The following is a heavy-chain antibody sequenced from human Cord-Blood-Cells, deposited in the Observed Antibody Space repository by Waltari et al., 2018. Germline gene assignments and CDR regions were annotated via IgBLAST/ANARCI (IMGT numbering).Heavy chain of an antibody. J-gene: IGHJ6*02. CDR3: ARRIAAAGTIYYYGMDV. D-gene: IGHD6-13*01. V-gene: IGHV4-61*09. CDR1: GGTTSSGSYY. Sequence: QVQLQESGPGLVKPSQTLSHTCTVSGGTTSSGSYYWSWIRHPAGKGLEWIGYIYTSGSTNYNPSLKSRVTISVDTSKNQFSLKLSSVTAADTAVYYCARRIAAAGTIYYYGMDVWGQGTTVTVSS. CDR2: IYTSGST.